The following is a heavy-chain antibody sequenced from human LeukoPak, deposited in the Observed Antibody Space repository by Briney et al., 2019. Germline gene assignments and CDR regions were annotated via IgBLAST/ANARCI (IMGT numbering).Heavy chain of an antibody. CDR2: IRYDGSNK. J-gene: IGHJ4*02. Sequence: GVSLRLSCAASGFTFSSYGMHWVRQAPGKGLEWVAFIRYDGSNKYYADSVKGRFTISRDNSKNTLYLQMNSLRAEDTAVYYCATEDISPYYDYWGKGTLVTVSS. V-gene: IGHV3-30*02. D-gene: IGHD2-15*01. CDR3: ATEDISPYYDY. CDR1: GFTFSSYG.